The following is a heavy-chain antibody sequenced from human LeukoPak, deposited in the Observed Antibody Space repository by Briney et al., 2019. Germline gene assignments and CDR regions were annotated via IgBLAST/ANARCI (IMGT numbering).Heavy chain of an antibody. D-gene: IGHD2-15*01. J-gene: IGHJ5*02. CDR3: AREDIVVVVAATPSPFDP. Sequence: GASVKVSCKASGYTFTSYYMHWVRQAPXXGXXXXXXXXXSGGSTSYAQKFQGRVTMTRDTSTSTVYMELSSLRSEDTAVYYCAREDIVVVVAATPSPFDPWGQGTLVTVSS. V-gene: IGHV1-46*01. CDR1: GYTFTSYY. CDR2: XXXSGGST.